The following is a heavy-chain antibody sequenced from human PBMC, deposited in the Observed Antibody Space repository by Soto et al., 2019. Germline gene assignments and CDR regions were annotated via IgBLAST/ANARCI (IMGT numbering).Heavy chain of an antibody. V-gene: IGHV3-11*01. J-gene: IGHJ4*02. CDR3: ARDLGDYDSSGYFDY. D-gene: IGHD3-22*01. CDR2: ISSSGDII. Sequence: GGSLRLSCAASGFTFSDYYMTWIRQAPGKGLEWVSYISSSGDIIYYADSVKGRFTISRDNAKNSLYLQMNSLRAEDTAGYYCARDLGDYDSSGYFDYWGQGTLVTVSS. CDR1: GFTFSDYY.